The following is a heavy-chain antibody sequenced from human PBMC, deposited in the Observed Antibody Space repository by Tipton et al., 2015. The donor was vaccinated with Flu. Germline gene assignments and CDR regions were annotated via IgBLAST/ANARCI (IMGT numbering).Heavy chain of an antibody. Sequence: SLRLSCTASGFTFSSYWMSWVRQAPGKGLEWVANIKHDGSEKYYVDSVKGRFTISRDNAKNSLCLQMNSLRAEDTAVYYCARDRRNYWYFDLWGRGTLVTVSS. V-gene: IGHV3-7*01. CDR1: GFTFSSYW. CDR3: ARDRRNYWYFDL. CDR2: IKHDGSEK. J-gene: IGHJ2*01.